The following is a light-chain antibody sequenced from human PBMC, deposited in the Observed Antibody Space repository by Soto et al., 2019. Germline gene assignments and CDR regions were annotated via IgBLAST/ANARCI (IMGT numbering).Light chain of an antibody. CDR2: STD. V-gene: IGLV1-47*02. CDR3: VAWDDSLSGLV. Sequence: QSVLTQPPSASGTPGQRVIISCSGTSANIGNNFVCWYQHLPGMAPKPLIYSTDQRPSGVPDRFSGSKSGTSASLAISGLRSEDEADYYCVAWDDSLSGLVFGTGTKVTVL. CDR1: SANIGNNF. J-gene: IGLJ1*01.